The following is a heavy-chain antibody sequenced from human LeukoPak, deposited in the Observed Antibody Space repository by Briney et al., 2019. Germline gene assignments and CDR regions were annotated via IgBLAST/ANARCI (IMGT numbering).Heavy chain of an antibody. D-gene: IGHD3-9*01. V-gene: IGHV3-23*01. CDR2: ITGSGGNT. J-gene: IGHJ4*02. CDR3: AKWGDYDVLTGYYVSDY. CDR1: GFTFSNYA. Sequence: GGSLRLSCAASGFTFSNYAMSWVRQAPGKGLEWVSAITGSGGNTYYADSGKGRFTISRDSSKNTVFLQMNSLRAEDTAVYYCAKWGDYDVLTGYYVSDYWGQGTLVTVSS.